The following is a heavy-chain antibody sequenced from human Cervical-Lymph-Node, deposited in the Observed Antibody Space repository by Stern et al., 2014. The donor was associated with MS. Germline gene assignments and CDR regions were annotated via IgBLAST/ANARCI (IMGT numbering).Heavy chain of an antibody. J-gene: IGHJ4*02. V-gene: IGHV1-46*01. CDR2: INPSGGST. CDR1: GYTFTSYY. Sequence: VQLVESGAEVKKPGASVKVSCKASGYTFTSYYMHWARQAPGQGLEWMGIINPSGGSTSYAQKFQGRVTMTRDTSTSTVYMELSSLRSEDTAVYYCARDLRYFDWLLPGYDYWGQGTLVTVSS. CDR3: ARDLRYFDWLLPGYDY. D-gene: IGHD3-9*01.